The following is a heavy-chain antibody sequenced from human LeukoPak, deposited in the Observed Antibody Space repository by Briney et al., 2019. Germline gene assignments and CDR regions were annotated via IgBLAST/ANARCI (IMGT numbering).Heavy chain of an antibody. D-gene: IGHD3-22*01. CDR1: GYTFTSYG. CDR2: ISAYNGNT. J-gene: IGHJ6*02. Sequence: ASVKVSCKASGYTFTSYGISWVRQAPGQGLEWMGWISAYNGNTNYAQKLQGRVTMTTDTSTSTAYMELRSLRSDDTAVYYCARVTYYYDSSGYSPRDYYYGMDVGGQGPTVPVSS. V-gene: IGHV1-18*01. CDR3: ARVTYYYDSSGYSPRDYYYGMDV.